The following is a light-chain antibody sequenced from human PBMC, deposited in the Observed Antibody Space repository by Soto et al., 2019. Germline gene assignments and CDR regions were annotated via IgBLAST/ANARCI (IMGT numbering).Light chain of an antibody. CDR3: QQYYSTPPT. Sequence: MTRSPLSLGWVRGGRGPIYRKFSPGGLYSYNNKKHLAEVQQEPGQPPKLLIYWASTRESGVPDRFSGSGSGTDFTLTISSLQAEDVSVYYCQQYYSTPPTFGPGTKVDIK. CDR2: WAS. CDR1: PGGLYSYNNKKH. J-gene: IGKJ3*01. V-gene: IGKV4-1*01.